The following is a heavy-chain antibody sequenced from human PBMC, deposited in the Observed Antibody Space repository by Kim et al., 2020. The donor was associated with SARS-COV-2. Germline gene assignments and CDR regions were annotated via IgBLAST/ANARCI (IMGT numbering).Heavy chain of an antibody. CDR3: ARIMYYYDSSGYYYDYFDY. CDR1: GGSFSGYY. V-gene: IGHV4-34*01. Sequence: SETLSLTCAVYGGSFSGYYWSWIRQPPGKGLEWIGEINHSGSTNYNPSLKSRVTISVDTSKNQFSLKLSSVTAADTAVYYCARIMYYYDSSGYYYDYFDYWGQGTLVTVSS. J-gene: IGHJ4*02. D-gene: IGHD3-22*01. CDR2: INHSGST.